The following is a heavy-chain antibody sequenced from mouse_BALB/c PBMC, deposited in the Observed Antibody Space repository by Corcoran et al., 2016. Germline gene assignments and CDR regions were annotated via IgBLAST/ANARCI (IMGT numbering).Heavy chain of an antibody. CDR1: GYSITSGYY. D-gene: IGHD1-1*01. CDR2: ISYDGSN. V-gene: IGHV3-6*02. CDR3: ARDYYGSSYFYY. Sequence: DVQLQESGPGLVKPSQSLSLTCSVTGYSITSGYYWNWIRQFPGNKLEWMGYISYDGSNNYNPSLKNRISITRDTSKNQFFLKLNSVTTEDTTTYYCARDYYGSSYFYYWGQGTTLTISS. J-gene: IGHJ2*01.